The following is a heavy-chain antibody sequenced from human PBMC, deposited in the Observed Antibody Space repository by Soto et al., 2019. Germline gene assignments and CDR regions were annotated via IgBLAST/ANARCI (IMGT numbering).Heavy chain of an antibody. CDR3: ARDSPLYYDILTGVFDD. J-gene: IGHJ4*02. CDR2: INAGNGNT. D-gene: IGHD3-9*01. CDR1: GYTFTSYA. V-gene: IGHV1-3*01. Sequence: ASVKVSCKASGYTFTSYAMHWVRQAPGQRLEWMGWINAGNGNTKYSQKFQGRVTITRDTSASTAYMELSSLRSEDTAVYYCARDSPLYYDILTGVFDDWGQGTLVTVSS.